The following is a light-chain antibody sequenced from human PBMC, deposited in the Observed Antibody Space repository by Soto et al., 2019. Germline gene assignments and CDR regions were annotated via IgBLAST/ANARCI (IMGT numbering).Light chain of an antibody. Sequence: EIVLTQSPGTLSLSPGERATLSCRASQSLSSSYLAWYQQKPGQAPRLLIYDASSRATGIPDRFSGSGSGTDFTLNISRLEPEDFAVYYCQQYGSSPRTFGQGTKVEIK. CDR3: QQYGSSPRT. CDR1: QSLSSSY. J-gene: IGKJ1*01. CDR2: DAS. V-gene: IGKV3-20*01.